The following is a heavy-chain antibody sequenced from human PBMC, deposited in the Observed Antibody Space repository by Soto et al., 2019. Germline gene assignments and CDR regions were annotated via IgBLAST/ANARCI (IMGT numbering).Heavy chain of an antibody. J-gene: IGHJ6*03. CDR2: ISISGSTI. D-gene: IGHD4-17*01. CDR1: GFTFSDYY. V-gene: IGHV3-11*01. Sequence: PGGSLRLSCAASGFTFSDYYMSWIRQAPGKGLEWVSYISISGSTIYYADSVKGRFTISRDNAKNSLYLQMNSLRAEDTAVYYCAATVTTLYYYYYMDVWGKGTTVTVSS. CDR3: AATVTTLYYYYYMDV.